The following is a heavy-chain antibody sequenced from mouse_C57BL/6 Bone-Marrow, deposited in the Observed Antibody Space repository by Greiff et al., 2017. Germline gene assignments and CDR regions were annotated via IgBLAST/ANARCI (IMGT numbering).Heavy chain of an antibody. CDR2: INPNNGGT. V-gene: IGHV1-22*01. Sequence: EVQLQQSGPELVKPGASVKMSCKASGYTFTDYNMHWVKQSHGTSLEWIGDINPNNGGTSYNQKFKGQATLTVNKSSSTAYMELRSLTSKDSAVYDYDRGYYDYDPFAYWGQGTLVTVSA. D-gene: IGHD2-4*01. CDR1: GYTFTDYN. J-gene: IGHJ3*01. CDR3: DRGYYDYDPFAY.